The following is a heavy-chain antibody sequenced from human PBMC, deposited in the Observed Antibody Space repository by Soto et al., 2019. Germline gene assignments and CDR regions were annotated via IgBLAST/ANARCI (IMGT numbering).Heavy chain of an antibody. V-gene: IGHV3-30*04. Sequence: GGSLRLSCAASGFTFSSYAMHWVRQAPGKGLEWVAVISYDGSNKYYADSVKGRFTISRDNSKNTLYLQMNSLRAEDTAVYYCARDDYDILTGYYDYWGQGTLVTVSS. CDR2: ISYDGSNK. J-gene: IGHJ4*02. CDR1: GFTFSSYA. D-gene: IGHD3-9*01. CDR3: ARDDYDILTGYYDY.